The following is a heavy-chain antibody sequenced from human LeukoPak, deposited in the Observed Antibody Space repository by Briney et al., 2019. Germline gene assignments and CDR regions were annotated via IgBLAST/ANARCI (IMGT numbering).Heavy chain of an antibody. CDR1: GGSISSGGYY. D-gene: IGHD3-22*01. Sequence: TLSLTCTVSGGSISSGGYYWSWIRQHPGKGLEWIGYIYYSGSTYYNPSLKSRVTISVDTSKNQFSLKLSSVTAADTAVYYCALLIVVVTPSYYYYGMDVWGQGTTVTVSS. CDR2: IYYSGST. V-gene: IGHV4-31*03. CDR3: ALLIVVVTPSYYYYGMDV. J-gene: IGHJ6*02.